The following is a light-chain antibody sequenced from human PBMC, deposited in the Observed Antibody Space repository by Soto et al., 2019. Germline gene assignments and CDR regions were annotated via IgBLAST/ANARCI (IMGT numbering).Light chain of an antibody. V-gene: IGKV1D-13*01. CDR1: QGISSA. J-gene: IGKJ1*01. CDR2: DAS. CDR3: QQYNNWPT. Sequence: AIQVTQSPSSLSASVGDRVTITCRAGQGISSALAWYLQKPGKAPKLLIYDASTLESGVPSRFRGSGSGTEFTLTISSLQSEDFAVYYCQQYNNWPTFGQGTKVDIK.